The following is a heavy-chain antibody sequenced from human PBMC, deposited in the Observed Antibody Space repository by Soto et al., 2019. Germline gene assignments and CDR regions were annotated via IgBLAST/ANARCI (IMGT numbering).Heavy chain of an antibody. CDR3: ARERGDIVVVPAAIRPWYFDY. D-gene: IGHD2-2*02. CDR1: GFTFSSYG. CDR2: IWYDGSNK. Sequence: VGSLRLSCAASGFTFSSYGMHWVRQAPGKGLEWVAVIWYDGSNKYYADSVKGRFTISRDNSKNTLYLQMNSLRAEDTAVYYCARERGDIVVVPAAIRPWYFDYWGQGTLVTVSS. J-gene: IGHJ4*02. V-gene: IGHV3-33*01.